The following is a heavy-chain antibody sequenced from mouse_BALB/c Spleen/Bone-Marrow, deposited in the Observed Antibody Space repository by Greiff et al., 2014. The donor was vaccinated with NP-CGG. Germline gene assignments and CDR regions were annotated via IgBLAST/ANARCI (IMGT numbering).Heavy chain of an antibody. J-gene: IGHJ4*01. CDR3: TRDAMDY. Sequence: VQLQQSGPELVKPGASVRISCKASGYTFTAYYIHWVKQRPGQGLEWIGWIYPGNLNTKYNEKFKGKATLTAGKSSSTAYMQLSSLTSEDSAVYFCTRDAMDYWGQGTSVTVSS. CDR1: GYTFTAYY. V-gene: IGHV1S56*01. CDR2: IYPGNLNT.